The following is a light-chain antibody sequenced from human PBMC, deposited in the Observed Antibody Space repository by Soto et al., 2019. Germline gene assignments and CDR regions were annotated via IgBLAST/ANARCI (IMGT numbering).Light chain of an antibody. CDR1: QDVRND. J-gene: IGKJ2*01. CDR2: AAS. CDR3: LQDYIYPFS. V-gene: IGKV1-6*01. Sequence: AIQMTQSPSSLSASVGDRVTITCRASQDVRNDLGWYQQKPGKVPKFLIYAASSLQSGVPSRFSGSRSGTDFTLTISSLQPEDFATYYCLQDYIYPFSFGQGTKVEIK.